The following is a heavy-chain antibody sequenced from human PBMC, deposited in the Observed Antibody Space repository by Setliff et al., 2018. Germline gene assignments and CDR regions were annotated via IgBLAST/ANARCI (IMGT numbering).Heavy chain of an antibody. CDR3: ARQYNDYYYYYMDV. Sequence: LSLSCAASGFTFSSYWMHWVRQVPGKGLVWVSRVNSDGSSTLYADSVKGRFTISRDNAKNTLYLQMNSLRVEDTAVYYCARQYNDYYYYYMDVWGRGTTVTVSS. CDR1: GFTFSSYW. J-gene: IGHJ6*03. CDR2: VNSDGSST. V-gene: IGHV3-74*01. D-gene: IGHD1-1*01.